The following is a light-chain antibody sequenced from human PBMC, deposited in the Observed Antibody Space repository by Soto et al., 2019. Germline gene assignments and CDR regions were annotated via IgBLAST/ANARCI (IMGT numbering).Light chain of an antibody. CDR2: GAS. J-gene: IGKJ4*01. CDR1: QSISSSY. CDR3: QQYGSSPLT. V-gene: IGKV3-20*01. Sequence: EIVMTQTPATQSVSPGERATLSCRASQSISSSYLAWYQQKPGQAPRLVIYGASTRATGIPDRFSGSGSGTDFTLTISRLEPEDFAVYHCQQYGSSPLTFGGGTKVDIK.